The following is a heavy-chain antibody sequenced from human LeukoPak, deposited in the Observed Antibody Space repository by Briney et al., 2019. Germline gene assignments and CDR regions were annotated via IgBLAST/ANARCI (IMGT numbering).Heavy chain of an antibody. Sequence: PGGSLRLSCAASGFTFDDYTMHWVRQAPGKGLEWVSGISWNSGSIGYADSVKGRFTISRDNAKNSLYLQMNSLRAEDMALYYCAESSSAAAGSAWFDPWGQGTLVTVSS. D-gene: IGHD6-13*01. J-gene: IGHJ5*02. V-gene: IGHV3-9*03. CDR3: AESSSAAAGSAWFDP. CDR1: GFTFDDYT. CDR2: ISWNSGSI.